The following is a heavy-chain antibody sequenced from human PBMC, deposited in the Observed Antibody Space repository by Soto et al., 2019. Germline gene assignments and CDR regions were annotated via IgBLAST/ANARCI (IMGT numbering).Heavy chain of an antibody. CDR2: IIPIFGTA. Sequence: AVKVPCKASGGTSSSYAISWVRQAPGQGLEWMGGIIPIFGTANYAQKFQGRVTITADESTSTAYMELSSLRSEDTAVYYCARDKDCSGGSCYHYYGMDVWGQGTTVTVSS. J-gene: IGHJ6*02. D-gene: IGHD2-15*01. V-gene: IGHV1-69*13. CDR3: ARDKDCSGGSCYHYYGMDV. CDR1: GGTSSSYA.